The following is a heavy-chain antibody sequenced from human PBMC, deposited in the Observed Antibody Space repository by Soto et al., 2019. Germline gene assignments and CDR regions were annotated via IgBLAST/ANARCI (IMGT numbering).Heavy chain of an antibody. CDR3: ARDGRGYSPGGDYYGMDV. CDR2: IYYSGST. D-gene: IGHD4-4*01. CDR1: GGSISSGGYY. V-gene: IGHV4-31*03. Sequence: SETLSLTCTVSGGSISSGGYYRSWIRQHPGKGLEWIGYIYYSGSTYYNPSLKSRVTISVDTSKNQFSLKLSSVTAADTAVYYCARDGRGYSPGGDYYGMDVWGQGTTVTVSS. J-gene: IGHJ6*02.